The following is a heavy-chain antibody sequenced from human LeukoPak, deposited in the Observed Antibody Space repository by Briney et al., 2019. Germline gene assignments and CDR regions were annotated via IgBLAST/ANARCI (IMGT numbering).Heavy chain of an antibody. J-gene: IGHJ3*02. Sequence: SETLSLTCTVSGGSVRSYYWSWIRQPPGKGLEWIGYIYYSGSTNYNPSLESRVAISVDTSKNQFSLKLSSVTAADTAVYYCATARFYDSSGYHSVGAFDIWGQGTMVTVSS. V-gene: IGHV4-59*02. CDR1: GGSVRSYY. CDR3: ATARFYDSSGYHSVGAFDI. CDR2: IYYSGST. D-gene: IGHD3-22*01.